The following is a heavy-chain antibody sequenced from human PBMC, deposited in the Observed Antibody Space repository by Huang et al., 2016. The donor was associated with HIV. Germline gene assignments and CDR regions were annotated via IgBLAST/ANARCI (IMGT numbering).Heavy chain of an antibody. J-gene: IGHJ6*03. CDR1: GFTFSNYA. Sequence: AASGFTFSNYAMHGVRQAPGKGLEWVAVISYDGSNKYYTDSVKGRFTISRDNSKNALYLQMNSLRAEDTAVYYCARRAVAGIYYYYYMDVWGKGTTVTVSS. D-gene: IGHD6-19*01. CDR2: ISYDGSNK. CDR3: ARRAVAGIYYYYYMDV. V-gene: IGHV3-30-3*01.